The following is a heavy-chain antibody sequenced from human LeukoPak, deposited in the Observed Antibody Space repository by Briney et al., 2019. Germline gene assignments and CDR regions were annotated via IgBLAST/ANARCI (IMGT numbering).Heavy chain of an antibody. CDR1: VFTFSSYS. D-gene: IGHD3-10*01. CDR2: ISSSSSYI. Sequence: GGTLRLSCAASVFTFSSYSMNWVRQAPGKGLEWVSSISSSSSYIYYADSVKGRFTISRDNAKNSLYLQMNSLRAEDTAVYYCARSRITMRPNRGWEVAFDIWGQGTMVTVSS. CDR3: ARSRITMRPNRGWEVAFDI. V-gene: IGHV3-21*01. J-gene: IGHJ3*02.